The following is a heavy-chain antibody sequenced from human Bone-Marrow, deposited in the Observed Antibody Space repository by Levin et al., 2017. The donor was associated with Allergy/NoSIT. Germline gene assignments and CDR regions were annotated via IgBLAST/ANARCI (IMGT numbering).Heavy chain of an antibody. CDR3: ARGWFGELLSH. V-gene: IGHV3-53*01. Sequence: GESLKISCAASGVTVSSNYISWVRQAPGKGPEWVSVIYSGGSTYYADPVKGRFTISRDNSKNTLYLQMNSLRAEDTAVYYCARGWFGELLSHWGQGTLVTVSS. CDR2: IYSGGST. CDR1: GVTVSSNY. D-gene: IGHD3-10*01. J-gene: IGHJ4*02.